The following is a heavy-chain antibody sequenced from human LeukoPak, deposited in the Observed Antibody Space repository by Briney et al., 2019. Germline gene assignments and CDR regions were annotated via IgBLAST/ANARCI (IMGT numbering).Heavy chain of an antibody. Sequence: GGSLRLSCAASGFTFSSYAMHWVRQAPGKGLEWVAVISYDGSNKYYADSVKGRFTISRDNSKNTLYLQMNSLRAEDTAVYYCARGGSGSYYYFDYWGQGTLVTVSS. CDR1: GFTFSSYA. CDR3: ARGGSGSYYYFDY. D-gene: IGHD3-10*01. J-gene: IGHJ4*02. V-gene: IGHV3-30-3*01. CDR2: ISYDGSNK.